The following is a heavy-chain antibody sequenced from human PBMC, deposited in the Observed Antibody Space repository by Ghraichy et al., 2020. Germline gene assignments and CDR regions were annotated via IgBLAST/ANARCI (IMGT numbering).Heavy chain of an antibody. J-gene: IGHJ4*02. V-gene: IGHV3-23*01. Sequence: GGSLRLSCSASGFTFRNYAMTWVRQAPGKGLEWVSSMGGSGGSTYYADSVKGRFTVSRDNSKNTLYLQMNSLRAEDTAVYYCAKYGSGSGGFDYWGQGTLVTVSS. CDR3: AKYGSGSGGFDY. D-gene: IGHD3-10*01. CDR1: GFTFRNYA. CDR2: MGGSGGST.